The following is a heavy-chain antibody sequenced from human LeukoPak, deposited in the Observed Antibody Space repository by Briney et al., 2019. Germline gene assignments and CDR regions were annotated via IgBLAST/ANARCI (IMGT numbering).Heavy chain of an antibody. CDR1: GFTFSNYE. CDR3: ARVGSYGDYGDY. D-gene: IGHD4-17*01. CDR2: ISPSSSTI. J-gene: IGHJ4*02. V-gene: IGHV3-48*01. Sequence: GGSLRLSCAASGFTFSNYEVNWVRQAPGKGLEWVSYISPSSSTIYYADSVKGRFTISRDNAKNSLYLQMNSLRAEDTAVYYCARVGSYGDYGDYWGQGTLVTVSS.